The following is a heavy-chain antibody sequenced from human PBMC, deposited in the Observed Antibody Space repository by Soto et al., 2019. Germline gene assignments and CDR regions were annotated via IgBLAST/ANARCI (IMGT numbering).Heavy chain of an antibody. CDR3: ARVPLVYFDY. D-gene: IGHD3-9*01. Sequence: SETLSLTCAVYGGSFSGYYWSWIRQPPGKGLEWIGEINHSGSTNYNPSLKSRVTISVDTSKNQFSLKLSSVTAADTAVYYCARVPLVYFDYWGQGTLVTVSS. J-gene: IGHJ4*02. CDR1: GGSFSGYY. CDR2: INHSGST. V-gene: IGHV4-34*01.